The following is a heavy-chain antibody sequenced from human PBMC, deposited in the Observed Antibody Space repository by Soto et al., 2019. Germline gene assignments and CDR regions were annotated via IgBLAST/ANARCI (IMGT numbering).Heavy chain of an antibody. CDR2: IYSGGAT. Sequence: EVLLVDSGGGLIQPGGSLRLSCAASGFSVSSSHMIWVRQAPGKGLEWVSVIYSGGATYHAVSVKGRFTISRDRSKNTVYLQRDSLRSEDTAVYHCAKLGHYGSESYSFRYNWIDPWGQGTLVTVSS. D-gene: IGHD3-10*01. J-gene: IGHJ5*02. CDR3: AKLGHYGSESYSFRYNWIDP. V-gene: IGHV3-53*01. CDR1: GFSVSSSH.